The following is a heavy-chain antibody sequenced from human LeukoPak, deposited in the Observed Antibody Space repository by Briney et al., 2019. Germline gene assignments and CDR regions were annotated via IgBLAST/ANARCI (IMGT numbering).Heavy chain of an antibody. Sequence: SETLSLTCTVSGGSISSGDYYWSWIRQPPGEGLEWMGYIYYSGSTYYNPSLKSRVTISVDTAKNQFSLKLSSVTAADTAVYYCARNLYSGYDMYYFDYWGQGTLVTVSS. D-gene: IGHD5-12*01. J-gene: IGHJ4*02. CDR2: IYYSGST. CDR3: ARNLYSGYDMYYFDY. V-gene: IGHV4-30-4*01. CDR1: GGSISSGDYY.